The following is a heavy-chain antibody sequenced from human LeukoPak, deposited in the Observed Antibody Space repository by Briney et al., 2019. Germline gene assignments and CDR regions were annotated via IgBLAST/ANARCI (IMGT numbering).Heavy chain of an antibody. J-gene: IGHJ4*02. Sequence: GGSLRPSCAASGFTFSSYAMHWVRQAPGKGLEWVAVISYDGSNKYYADSVKGRFTISRDNSKNTLYLQMNSLRAEDTAVYYCARDRYYDSSANFDYWGQGTLVTVSS. CDR2: ISYDGSNK. V-gene: IGHV3-30-3*01. CDR1: GFTFSSYA. CDR3: ARDRYYDSSANFDY. D-gene: IGHD3-22*01.